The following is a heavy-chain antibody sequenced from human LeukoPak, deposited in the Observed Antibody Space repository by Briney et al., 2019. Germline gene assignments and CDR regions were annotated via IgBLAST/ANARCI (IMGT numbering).Heavy chain of an antibody. CDR2: ISSVGAST. Sequence: GGSLRLSCAASGFTFSSYAMSWGRQAPGEGLEWVSSISSVGASTYYADSVKGRFTISRDNTKNTLYLQMNSLRAEDTPVYYCARCGGDGFFFWGQGTLVTVSS. CDR3: ARCGGDGFFF. V-gene: IGHV3-23*01. J-gene: IGHJ4*02. D-gene: IGHD2-21*02. CDR1: GFTFSSYA.